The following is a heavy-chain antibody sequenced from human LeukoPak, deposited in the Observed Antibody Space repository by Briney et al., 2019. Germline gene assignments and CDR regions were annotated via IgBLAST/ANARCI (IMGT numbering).Heavy chain of an antibody. V-gene: IGHV3-30*02. CDR1: GFTFSSYG. CDR3: AKRLRDPRAFDY. D-gene: IGHD2-21*02. J-gene: IGHJ4*02. CDR2: IQYDGSDK. Sequence: GGPLRLSCAASGFTFSSYGIHWVRQAPGKGLEWVAFIQYDGSDKYYADSVKGRFTISRDNSKNTLYLQMNSLTAEDTALYYCAKRLRDPRAFDYWGQGTLVTVSS.